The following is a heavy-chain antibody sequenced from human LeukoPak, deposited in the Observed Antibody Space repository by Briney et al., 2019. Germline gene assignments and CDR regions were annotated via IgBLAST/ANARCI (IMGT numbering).Heavy chain of an antibody. J-gene: IGHJ6*03. CDR3: ARGTELYYMDV. D-gene: IGHD1-26*01. Sequence: SETLSLTCAVYGGSFSGYYWSWIRQPPGKGLEGIGEINHSGSTNYNPSLKSRVTISVDTSKNQFSLKLSSVTAADTAVYYCARGTELYYMDVWGKGTTVTVSS. CDR2: INHSGST. CDR1: GGSFSGYY. V-gene: IGHV4-34*01.